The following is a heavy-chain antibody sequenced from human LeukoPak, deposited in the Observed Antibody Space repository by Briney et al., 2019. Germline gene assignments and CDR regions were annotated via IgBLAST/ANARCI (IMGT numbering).Heavy chain of an antibody. Sequence: PSETLSLTCAVYGGSFSGYYWSWIRQPPGKGLEWIGEINHSGSTNYNPSLKSRVTISVDTSKNQFSLKLSSVTAADTAVYYCARESGRIGSYPFDYWGQGTLVTVSS. CDR3: ARESGRIGSYPFDY. CDR2: INHSGST. CDR1: GGSFSGYY. J-gene: IGHJ4*02. D-gene: IGHD1-26*01. V-gene: IGHV4-34*01.